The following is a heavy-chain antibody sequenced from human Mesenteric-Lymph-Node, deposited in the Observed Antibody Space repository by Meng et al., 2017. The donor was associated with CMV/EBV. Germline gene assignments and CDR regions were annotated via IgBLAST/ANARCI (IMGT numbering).Heavy chain of an antibody. D-gene: IGHD2-2*01. V-gene: IGHV3-30*02. CDR3: AKADESHCSSTSCSNSGRYHYYYGMDV. J-gene: IGHJ6*02. CDR2: IRYDGSNK. Sequence: VRPAPGKGLEWVAFIRYDGSNKYYADSVKGRFTISRANSKNTLYLQMNSLRAEDTAVYYCAKADESHCSSTSCSNSGRYHYYYGMDVWGQGTMVTVSS.